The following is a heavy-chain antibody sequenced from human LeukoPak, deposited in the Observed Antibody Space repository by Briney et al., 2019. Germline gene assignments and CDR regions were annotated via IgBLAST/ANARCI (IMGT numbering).Heavy chain of an antibody. CDR3: ARAGSSWSRYYYYYMDV. V-gene: IGHV4-39*07. CDR1: GGSISSSSYY. D-gene: IGHD6-13*01. CDR2: IYYSGST. Sequence: SETLSLTCTVSGGSISSSSYYWGWIRQPPGKGLEWIGSIYYSGSTYYNPSLKSRVTISVDTSKNQFSLKLNSVTAADTAVYYCARAGSSWSRYYYYYMDVWGKGTTVTISS. J-gene: IGHJ6*03.